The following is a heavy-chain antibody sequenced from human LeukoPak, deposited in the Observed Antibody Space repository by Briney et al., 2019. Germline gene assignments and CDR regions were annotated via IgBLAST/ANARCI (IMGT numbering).Heavy chain of an antibody. Sequence: GGSLRLSCAVSGITLSNYGMSWVRQAPGKGLEWVAGISDSGGSTYYADSVKGRFTISRDNSKNTLYLQMNSLRAEDTAVYYCANGEDGSGTQILDYWGQGTLVTVSS. CDR1: GITLSNYG. J-gene: IGHJ4*02. V-gene: IGHV3-23*01. CDR2: ISDSGGST. D-gene: IGHD3-10*01. CDR3: ANGEDGSGTQILDY.